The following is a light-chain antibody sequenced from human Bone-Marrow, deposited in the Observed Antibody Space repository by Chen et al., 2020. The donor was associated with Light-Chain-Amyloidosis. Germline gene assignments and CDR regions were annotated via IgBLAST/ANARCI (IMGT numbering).Light chain of an antibody. CDR1: QSVSSY. J-gene: IGKJ5*01. CDR2: DAS. Sequence: EIVLTHSQATLSLSPGERATLSCRASQSVSSYLAWYQQKPGQAPRLLIYDASNRATGIPARFSGSGSGTDFTLTISSLEPEDFAVYYCQQRSNWLITFGQGTRLEIK. V-gene: IGKV3-11*01. CDR3: QQRSNWLIT.